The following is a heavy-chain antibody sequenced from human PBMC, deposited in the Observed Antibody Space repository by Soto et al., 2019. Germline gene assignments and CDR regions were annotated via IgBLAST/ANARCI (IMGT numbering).Heavy chain of an antibody. CDR2: IYYSGST. V-gene: IGHV4-59*01. D-gene: IGHD6-19*01. J-gene: IGHJ3*01. CDR3: ARVIRLLHGRVGAFDV. CDR1: GGSIIRYY. Sequence: PSEALSLTCTVSGGSIIRYYWSWILQPPWKGLEWIGYIYYSGSTNYNPSLKSRVTISVDTSKNQFSLKLSSVTAADTAVYYCARVIRLLHGRVGAFDVWGQGTMVTVSS.